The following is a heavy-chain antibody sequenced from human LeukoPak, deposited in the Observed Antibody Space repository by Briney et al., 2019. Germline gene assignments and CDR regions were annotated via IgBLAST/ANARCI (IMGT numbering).Heavy chain of an antibody. Sequence: GGSLRLSCEASGFAFNSYTITWVRLAPGKGLESVSSITSRSSHIYIADSVKGRFTISRDNAKNSLFLQMSSLRVEDTAVYYCARVAQGATTENYFYYYMDVWGKGTTVTVSS. J-gene: IGHJ6*03. CDR1: GFAFNSYT. CDR3: ARVAQGATTENYFYYYMDV. D-gene: IGHD4-11*01. CDR2: ITSRSSHI. V-gene: IGHV3-21*01.